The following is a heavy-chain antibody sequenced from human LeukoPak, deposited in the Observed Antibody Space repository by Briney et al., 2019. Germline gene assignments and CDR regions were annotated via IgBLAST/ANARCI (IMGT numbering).Heavy chain of an antibody. CDR2: IRYYGSNK. CDR3: AKDNLHIAVFGYY. V-gene: IGHV3-30*02. J-gene: IGHJ4*02. CDR1: GFTSSSYG. Sequence: PGGSLRLSCAASGFTSSSYGMHGVRQALRKGLSGEAFIRYYGSNKYYADSVQGLFIIFRDNSKNALYLQMSSLRAEDTAVYYCAKDNLHIAVFGYYLGQGTLVTVSS. D-gene: IGHD6-19*01.